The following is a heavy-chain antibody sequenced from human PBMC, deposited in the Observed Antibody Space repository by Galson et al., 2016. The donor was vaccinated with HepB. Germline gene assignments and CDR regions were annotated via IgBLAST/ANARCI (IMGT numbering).Heavy chain of an antibody. CDR3: ARASGGGYDWDYYYGMDV. V-gene: IGHV3-48*01. CDR2: ISSSSSAI. CDR1: GSTFNSYS. Sequence: SLRLSCAASGSTFNSYSMNWVRQAPGKGLEWVSYISSSSSAIYYADSVKGRFTISRDNAKNSLYLQMNTLRADDTAVYYCARASGGGYDWDYYYGMDVWGKGTTVTVSS. D-gene: IGHD5-12*01. J-gene: IGHJ6*04.